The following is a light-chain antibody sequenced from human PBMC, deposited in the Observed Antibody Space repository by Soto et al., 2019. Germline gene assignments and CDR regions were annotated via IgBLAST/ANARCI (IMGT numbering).Light chain of an antibody. Sequence: EIVLTQSPGTLSLSPGERATLSCRASQSVSSSSLAWYQQKPGQAPRLLIYDASSRATGIPDRFSGSGSGTDFTLTISRLAPEDFAVYYCQQYDNSPFTFGPGTRVDIK. CDR1: QSVSSSS. CDR2: DAS. V-gene: IGKV3-20*01. J-gene: IGKJ3*01. CDR3: QQYDNSPFT.